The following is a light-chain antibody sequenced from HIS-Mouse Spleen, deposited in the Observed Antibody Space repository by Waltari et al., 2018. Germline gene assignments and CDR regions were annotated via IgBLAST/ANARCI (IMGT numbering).Light chain of an antibody. CDR1: ALPKKY. V-gene: IGLV3-10*01. Sequence: SYELTQPPSVSVSPGQTARITCSGDALPKKYAYWYQQKSGQAPVLVIYEDSKRPTGITGRFYGSSSGTMATLTSSGAQVEDEADYYCYSTDSSGNHRVFGGGTKLTVL. J-gene: IGLJ2*01. CDR3: YSTDSSGNHRV. CDR2: EDS.